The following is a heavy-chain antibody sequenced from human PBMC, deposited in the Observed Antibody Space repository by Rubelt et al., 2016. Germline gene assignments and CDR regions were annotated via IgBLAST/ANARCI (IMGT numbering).Heavy chain of an antibody. CDR3: ARGGLRRYFDL. CDR1: GGSISSSSYY. V-gene: IGHV4-39*07. Sequence: QLQLQESGPGLVKPSETLSLTCTVSGGSISSSSYYWGWIRQPPGKGLEWIGSVYHSGNTYDNPSLKSGVTISVDTSKNQFSLKLSSVTAADTAVYYCARGGLRRYFDLWGRGTLVTVSS. J-gene: IGHJ2*01. D-gene: IGHD4-17*01. CDR2: VYHSGNT.